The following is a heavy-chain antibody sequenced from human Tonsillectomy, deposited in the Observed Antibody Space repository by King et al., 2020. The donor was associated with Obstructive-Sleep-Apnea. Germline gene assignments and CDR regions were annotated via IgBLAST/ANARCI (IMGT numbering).Heavy chain of an antibody. CDR1: GGSISSGGYY. CDR2: IYYSGST. Sequence: HVQLQESGPGLVKPSQTLSLTCTVSGGSISSGGYYWSWIRQHPGKGLEWIGYIYYSGSTYYNPSLKSRVTISVDTSKNQFSLKLSSVTAADTAVYYCARANLSPPYDFWSGYYTGFDYWGQGTLVTVSS. CDR3: ARANLSPPYDFWSGYYTGFDY. J-gene: IGHJ4*02. D-gene: IGHD3-3*01. V-gene: IGHV4-31*03.